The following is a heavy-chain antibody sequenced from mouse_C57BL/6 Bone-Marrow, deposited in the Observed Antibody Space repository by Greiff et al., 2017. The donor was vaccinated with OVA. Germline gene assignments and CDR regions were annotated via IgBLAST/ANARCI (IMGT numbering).Heavy chain of an antibody. CDR1: GFTFSSSG. V-gene: IGHV5-6*02. Sequence: DVMLVESGGDLVQPGGSLKLSCAASGFTFSSSGMSWVRQTPDKRLEWVATISSGGSYTYSPDSVKGRLTISRDNAKNTLYLKMSSLKAEDTAMYYFLLRRYWYFDVWGTGTTVTVSS. CDR2: ISSGGSYT. J-gene: IGHJ1*03. D-gene: IGHD2-12*01. CDR3: LLRRYWYFDV.